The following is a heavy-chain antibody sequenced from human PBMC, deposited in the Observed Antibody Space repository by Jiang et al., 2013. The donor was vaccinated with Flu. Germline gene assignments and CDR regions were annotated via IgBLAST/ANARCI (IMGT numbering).Heavy chain of an antibody. V-gene: IGHV1-69*01. D-gene: IGHD4-23*01. Sequence: KVSCKASGGTFSSYAISWVRQAPGQGLEWMGGIIPIFGTANYAQKFQGRVTITADESTSTAYMELSSLRSEDTAVYYCARGRKAYGGSRDAFDIWGQGTMVTVSS. CDR1: GGTFSSYA. CDR3: ARGRKAYGGSRDAFDI. J-gene: IGHJ3*02. CDR2: IIPIFGTA.